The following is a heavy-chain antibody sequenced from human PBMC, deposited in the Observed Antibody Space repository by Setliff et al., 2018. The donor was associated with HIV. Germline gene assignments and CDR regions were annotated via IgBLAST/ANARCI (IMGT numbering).Heavy chain of an antibody. CDR3: ARGPAGESYGMDV. CDR2: VSSYDSHA. J-gene: IGHJ6*01. D-gene: IGHD3-10*01. V-gene: IGHV1-18*01. CDR1: GYKFSINV. Sequence: GASVKVSCKTSGYKFSINVINWVRQAPGQGLEWMGWVSSYDSHANYAQKLQGRVTMTSDRSTTTAYMELKNLTSDDTAVYYCARGPAGESYGMDVWGQGTTVTAPQ.